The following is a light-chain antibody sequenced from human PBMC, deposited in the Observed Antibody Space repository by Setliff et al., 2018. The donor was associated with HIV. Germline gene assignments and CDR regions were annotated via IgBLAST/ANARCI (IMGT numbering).Light chain of an antibody. Sequence: QSVLTQAPSASGTPGQRVTISCSGSRSNIGRNTVTWYQHLPGTAPKLLIYNNNQRPSGVPDRFSGSKSGTSASLAISGLQSEDEADYYCATWDDSLNGVFGGGTQLTVL. V-gene: IGLV1-44*01. CDR2: NNN. CDR3: ATWDDSLNGV. CDR1: RSNIGRNT. J-gene: IGLJ3*02.